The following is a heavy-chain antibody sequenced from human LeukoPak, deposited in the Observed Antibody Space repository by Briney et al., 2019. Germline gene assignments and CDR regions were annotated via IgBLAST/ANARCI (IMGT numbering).Heavy chain of an antibody. Sequence: SETLSLTCAVYGGSFSGYYWSWIRHPPGKGLEWIGEINHSGSTNYNPSLKSRVTISVDTSKNQFSLKLGSVTAADTAVYYCARVKGYYGSGSYSLDYWGQGTLVTVSS. CDR3: ARVKGYYGSGSYSLDY. J-gene: IGHJ4*02. D-gene: IGHD3-10*01. V-gene: IGHV4-34*01. CDR2: INHSGST. CDR1: GGSFSGYY.